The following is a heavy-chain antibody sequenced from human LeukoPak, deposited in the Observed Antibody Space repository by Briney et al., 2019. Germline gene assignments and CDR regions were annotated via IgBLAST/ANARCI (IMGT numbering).Heavy chain of an antibody. CDR3: AKDISYSSSSGVFDY. CDR1: GFTFDDYA. Sequence: GGSLRLSCAASGFTFDDYAMHWVRQAPGKGLEWVSGISWNSGRIGYADSVKGRFTISRDSAKNSLYLLMNSLRAEDTALYYRAKDISYSSSSGVFDYWGQGTLVTVSS. CDR2: ISWNSGRI. V-gene: IGHV3-9*01. J-gene: IGHJ4*02. D-gene: IGHD6-6*01.